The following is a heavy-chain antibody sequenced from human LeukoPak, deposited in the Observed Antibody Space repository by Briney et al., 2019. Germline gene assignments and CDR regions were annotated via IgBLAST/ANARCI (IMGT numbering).Heavy chain of an antibody. V-gene: IGHV3-74*01. CDR1: GFTFSSYW. D-gene: IGHD3-22*01. J-gene: IGHJ4*02. Sequence: PGGSLRLSCAASGFTFSSYWMHWVRQAPGKGLVWVSRINSDGSSTSYADSVKGRFTISRDNSKNTLYLQMNSLRAEDTAVYYCAKDSDSSGYYPFDYWGQGTLVTVSS. CDR3: AKDSDSSGYYPFDY. CDR2: INSDGSST.